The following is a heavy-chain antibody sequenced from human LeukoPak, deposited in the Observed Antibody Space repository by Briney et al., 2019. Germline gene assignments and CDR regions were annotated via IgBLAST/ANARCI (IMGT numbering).Heavy chain of an antibody. V-gene: IGHV4-59*01. D-gene: IGHD6-19*01. Sequence: SETLSLTCTVSGGSISNYYWSWIRQPPGKGLEWIGYIYSSGNTNYNPSLKSRGTISVDTSKNQFSLKLTSVTAADTAVFYCARGGGGLGFTTGWYFDCWGQGTLVTVSS. CDR3: ARGGGGLGFTTGWYFDC. CDR2: IYSSGNT. CDR1: GGSISNYY. J-gene: IGHJ4*02.